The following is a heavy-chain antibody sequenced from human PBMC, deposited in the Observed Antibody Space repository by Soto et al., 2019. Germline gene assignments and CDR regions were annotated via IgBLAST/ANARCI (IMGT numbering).Heavy chain of an antibody. V-gene: IGHV3-48*01. CDR1: GFTFSTYS. J-gene: IGHJ4*02. CDR3: ARDQPGYSYGYGLGY. CDR2: ISPSSDAI. D-gene: IGHD5-18*01. Sequence: GGSLRLSCAASGFTFSTYSMNWVRQAPGKGLEWVSYISPSSDAIYYADSVKGRFTISRDNAKNSLYLQMNSLRAEDTAVYYCARDQPGYSYGYGLGYWGQGTLATVSS.